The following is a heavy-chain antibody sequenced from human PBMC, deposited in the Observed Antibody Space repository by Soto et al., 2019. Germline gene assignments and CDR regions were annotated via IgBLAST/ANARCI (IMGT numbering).Heavy chain of an antibody. D-gene: IGHD3-16*01. CDR1: GGRDCSSW. Sequence: TISEERCGGRDCSSWSWRFRHKPGEGLEWMGIIYPGDSDTRYNAPFVGHVTVSVDKSINTAYLQWSSLRASDTAIYYCASEEAFGNEREFALWGQGTLVTVSS. J-gene: IGHJ4*02. CDR3: ASEEAFGNEREFAL. CDR2: IYPGDSDT. V-gene: IGHV5-51*01.